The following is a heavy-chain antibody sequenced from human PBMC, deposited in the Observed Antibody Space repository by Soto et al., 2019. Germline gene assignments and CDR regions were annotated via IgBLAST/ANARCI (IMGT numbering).Heavy chain of an antibody. V-gene: IGHV6-1*01. CDR1: GDVPPATGLA. D-gene: IGHD5-12*01. J-gene: IGHJ4*02. CDR2: TYYRSKWYN. Sequence: RRHRPVPGRVKPSHSPSFTGVTPGDVPPATGLAWNWFGHSPSGGMEWLGRTYYRSKWYNDYAASVKSRIIISPDTSKNQVSLRLNSVTPEDTAVYYCVRDTGYDFDFWGQGTLVTVSS. CDR3: VRDTGYDFDF.